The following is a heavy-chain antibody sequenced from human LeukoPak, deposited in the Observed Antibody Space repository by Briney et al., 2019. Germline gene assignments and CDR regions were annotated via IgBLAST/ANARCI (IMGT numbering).Heavy chain of an antibody. Sequence: SEALSLTCAVSGGSLSSSNWWSWVRQPPGKGLEGIGEIYHSGGTNYNPSLKSRVTISVDKPKNPFSLILSSVTAADTAMYYCARVPAAMAYVMLNAFDIWGQGTMVTVSS. D-gene: IGHD2-2*01. CDR2: IYHSGGT. J-gene: IGHJ3*02. V-gene: IGHV4-4*02. CDR1: GGSLSSSNW. CDR3: ARVPAAMAYVMLNAFDI.